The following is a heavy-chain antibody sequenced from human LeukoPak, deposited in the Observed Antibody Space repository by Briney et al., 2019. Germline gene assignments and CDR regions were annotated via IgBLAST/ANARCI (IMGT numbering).Heavy chain of an antibody. CDR3: ARQVPAMVDLSPSDMDV. J-gene: IGHJ6*03. Sequence: GESLKISCKGSGYSFTSYWIGWVRQMPGKGLGWMGIIYPGDSDTCYSQSFQSQVTISADKSISTAYLQWSSLKASDTAMYYCARQVPAMVDLSPSDMDVWGKGTTVTVSS. D-gene: IGHD5-18*01. CDR1: GYSFTSYW. V-gene: IGHV5-51*01. CDR2: IYPGDSDT.